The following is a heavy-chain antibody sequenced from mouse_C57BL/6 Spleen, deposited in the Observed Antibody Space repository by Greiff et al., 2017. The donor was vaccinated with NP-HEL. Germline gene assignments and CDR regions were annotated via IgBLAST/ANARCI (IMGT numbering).Heavy chain of an antibody. CDR1: GYTFTEYT. Sequence: VKLMESGAELVKPGASVKLSCKASGYTFTEYTIHWVKQRSGQGLEWIGWFYPGSGSIKYNEKFKDKATLTADKSSSTVYMELSRLTSEDSAVYFCARHEEGYDYGWYFDVWGTGTTVTVSS. CDR3: ARHEEGYDYGWYFDV. D-gene: IGHD2-4*01. CDR2: FYPGSGSI. V-gene: IGHV1-62-2*01. J-gene: IGHJ1*03.